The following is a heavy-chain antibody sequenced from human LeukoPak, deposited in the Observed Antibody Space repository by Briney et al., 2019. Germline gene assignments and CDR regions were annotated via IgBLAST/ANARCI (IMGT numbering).Heavy chain of an antibody. V-gene: IGHV4-39*07. CDR1: GGSISSSNYY. J-gene: IGHJ3*02. D-gene: IGHD1-1*01. CDR3: ASGINEAFDI. Sequence: SETLSLTCTVSGGSISSSNYYWGWIRQPPGKGLEWIGSIYYSGSTNYNPSLKSRVTITVDTSKNQFSLKLSSVTAADTAVYYCASGINEAFDIWGQGTMVTVSS. CDR2: IYYSGST.